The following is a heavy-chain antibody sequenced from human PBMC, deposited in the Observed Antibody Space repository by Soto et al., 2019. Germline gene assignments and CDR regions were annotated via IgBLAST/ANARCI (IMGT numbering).Heavy chain of an antibody. J-gene: IGHJ4*02. CDR2: INPSGGST. Sequence: SVKVSCKASGYGFNSSYIHWVRQEPGQGLEWMGIINPSGGSTNYLQKFQGRITMTRDTSTSTVYMELSSLRSEDTAVYFCARADYYDSSGFYHDCWGQGSLVTVYS. D-gene: IGHD3-22*01. V-gene: IGHV1-46*02. CDR1: GYGFNSSY. CDR3: ARADYYDSSGFYHDC.